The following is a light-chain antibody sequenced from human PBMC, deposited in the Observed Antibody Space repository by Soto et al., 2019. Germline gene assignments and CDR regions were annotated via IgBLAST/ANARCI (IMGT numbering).Light chain of an antibody. CDR3: QQYSVWIT. CDR1: QSVNIN. Sequence: EIVMTQSPATLSVSPGERATLSCRASQSVNINLASYQQQPGQAPRLLIYGASTRTTGIPARFSGSGCVTEFTSTLRRLQSEGFAVHYYQQYSVWITFGQGTKLEIK. CDR2: GAS. J-gene: IGKJ2*01. V-gene: IGKV3-15*01.